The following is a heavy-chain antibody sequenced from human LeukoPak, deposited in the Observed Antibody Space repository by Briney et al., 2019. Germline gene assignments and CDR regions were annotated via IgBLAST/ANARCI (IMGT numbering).Heavy chain of an antibody. CDR2: ISYEGSNK. J-gene: IGHJ6*02. Sequence: GGSLRLSCVTSGFTFSSYGMHWVRQAPDKGLEWVAVISYEGSNKYYADSVKGRFTISRDNAKNSLYLQMNSLRAEDTAVYYCAREFFTSSGWEYYYYYSMDVWGQGTTVTVSS. D-gene: IGHD6-19*01. CDR1: GFTFSSYG. CDR3: AREFFTSSGWEYYYYYSMDV. V-gene: IGHV3-30*12.